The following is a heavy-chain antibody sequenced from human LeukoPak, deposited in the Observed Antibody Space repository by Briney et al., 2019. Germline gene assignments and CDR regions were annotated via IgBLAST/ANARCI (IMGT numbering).Heavy chain of an antibody. CDR3: AREITVADTGHDGFDF. CDR2: INPNSGGT. CDR1: GYTFTGYY. Sequence: ASVKVSCKASGYTFTGYYMHWVRQAPGQGVEGMGWINPNSGGTKYAQKFQGRVTMTRDMYISISYMELSSLRSDDTAVYYCAREITVADTGHDGFDFWGQGTLVTVSS. J-gene: IGHJ3*01. V-gene: IGHV1-2*02. D-gene: IGHD6-19*01.